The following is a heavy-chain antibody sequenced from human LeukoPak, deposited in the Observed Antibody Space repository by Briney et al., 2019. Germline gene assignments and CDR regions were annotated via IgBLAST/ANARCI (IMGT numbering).Heavy chain of an antibody. CDR1: GHTFTSYA. D-gene: IGHD1-26*01. CDR2: INAGNGNT. V-gene: IGHV1-3*01. J-gene: IGHJ4*02. CDR3: ARVGSGSYGAFDY. Sequence: ASVKVSCKASGHTFTSYAMHWVRQAPGQRLEWMGWINAGNGNTKYSQKFQGRVTITRDTSASTAYMELSSLRSEDTAVYYCARVGSGSYGAFDYWGQGTLVTVSS.